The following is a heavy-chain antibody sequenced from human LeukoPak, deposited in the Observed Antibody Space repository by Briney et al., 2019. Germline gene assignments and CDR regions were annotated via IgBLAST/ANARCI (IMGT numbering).Heavy chain of an antibody. D-gene: IGHD4-11*01. Sequence: PGGSLRLSCAASGFKFDTYSMNWVRQAPGKGLEWLSYINAASDATFYADSVKGRFTISRDNAKNSLYLQMNSLRAEDTALYYCARDLSDNYTIDYWGQGTLVTVSS. CDR3: ARDLSDNYTIDY. V-gene: IGHV3-48*01. CDR2: INAASDAT. J-gene: IGHJ4*02. CDR1: GFKFDTYS.